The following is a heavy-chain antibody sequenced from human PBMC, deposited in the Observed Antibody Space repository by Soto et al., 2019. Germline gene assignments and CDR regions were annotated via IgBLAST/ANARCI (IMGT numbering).Heavy chain of an antibody. V-gene: IGHV4-30-4*01. D-gene: IGHD4-17*01. CDR3: ARGSTTEKVDS. CDR1: GGSIRSGDYY. J-gene: IGHJ4*02. Sequence: PSETQSLTYTVSGGSIRSGDYYWSWIRQPPGKGLEWIGYIYYSGSTYYNPSLKSRVTISVDTSKNQFSLKLSSVTAADTAVYYCARGSTTEKVDSRGQGTLVTVSS. CDR2: IYYSGST.